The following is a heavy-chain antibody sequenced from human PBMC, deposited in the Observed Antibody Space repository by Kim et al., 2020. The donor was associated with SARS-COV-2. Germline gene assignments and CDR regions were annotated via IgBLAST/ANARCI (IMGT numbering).Heavy chain of an antibody. D-gene: IGHD3-10*01. Sequence: GGSLRLSCTASGFNFGDYPMSWVRQAPGKGLEWVSFIRSKASGGTIEYAASVKGRFTVSRDDSKSIVYLQMNSLKTEDTAVYYCTKDTGGGHWGQGTLVTVSS. V-gene: IGHV3-49*04. J-gene: IGHJ4*02. CDR3: TKDTGGGH. CDR2: IRSKASGGTI. CDR1: GFNFGDYP.